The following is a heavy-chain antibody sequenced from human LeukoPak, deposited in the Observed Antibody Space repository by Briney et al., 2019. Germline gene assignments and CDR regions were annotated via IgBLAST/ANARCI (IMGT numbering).Heavy chain of an antibody. V-gene: IGHV1-18*01. J-gene: IGHJ4*02. Sequence: WASVKVSCKASGYTFTSYGISWVRQAPGQGLEWMGWISAYNGNTNYAQKFQGRVTMTRDTSISTAYMELSRLRSDDTAVYYCARGARRQPNWNYVREWNFDYWGQGTLVTVSS. CDR3: ARGARRQPNWNYVREWNFDY. CDR2: ISAYNGNT. D-gene: IGHD1-7*01. CDR1: GYTFTSYG.